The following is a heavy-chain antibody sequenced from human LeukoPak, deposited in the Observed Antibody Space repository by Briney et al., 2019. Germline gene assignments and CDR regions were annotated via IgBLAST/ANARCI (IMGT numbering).Heavy chain of an antibody. D-gene: IGHD6-19*01. CDR3: ARRRDSSGGKDFDY. J-gene: IGHJ4*02. V-gene: IGHV3-23*01. Sequence: GGSLRLSCAASGFTFSNYGMSWVRQAPGKGLEWVSAFGLSGKTYYADSVKGRFTISRDNSMSTLFLQMHSLRVEDTAVYYCARRRDSSGGKDFDYWGQGTLVTVSS. CDR2: FGLSGKT. CDR1: GFTFSNYG.